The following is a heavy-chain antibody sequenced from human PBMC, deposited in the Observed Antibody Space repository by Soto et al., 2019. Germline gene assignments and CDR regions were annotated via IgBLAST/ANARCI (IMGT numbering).Heavy chain of an antibody. CDR2: ISHDGFSQ. V-gene: IGHV3-30*18. J-gene: IGHJ5*01. D-gene: IGHD6-13*01. Sequence: VQLVESGGGVVQPGTSLRLSCVVSGFTLSNTGVHWVRQAPGKGLEWVAMISHDGFSQHYVDSVRGRFTISRDNSKNTLYLQMDSLRPEDTSVYYCAKDWGSSGWFNWFDSWGQGTLVIVSS. CDR3: AKDWGSSGWFNWFDS. CDR1: GFTLSNTG.